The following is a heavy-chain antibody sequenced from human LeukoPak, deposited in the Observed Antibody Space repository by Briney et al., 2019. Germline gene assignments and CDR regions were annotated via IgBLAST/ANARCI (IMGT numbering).Heavy chain of an antibody. CDR1: GYTFGDFY. Sequence: ASVKVSCKASGYTFGDFYIHWVRQAPGQGLEWMGWINPDSGDTYYAQNFQGRVTMTRDTSITTAYMELSRLRTDDTAVSYCARDYGTRSNFKFHGDVWGQGTTVTVSS. V-gene: IGHV1-2*02. CDR3: ARDYGTRSNFKFHGDV. CDR2: INPDSGDT. D-gene: IGHD1-26*01. J-gene: IGHJ6*02.